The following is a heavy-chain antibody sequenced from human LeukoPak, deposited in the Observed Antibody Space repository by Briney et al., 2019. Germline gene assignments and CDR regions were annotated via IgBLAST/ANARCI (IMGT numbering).Heavy chain of an antibody. V-gene: IGHV1-18*01. Sequence: ASVKVSCKTSGYTFNSYGISWVRQAPGQGLEWMGWISAYNGKTNYAQNFQGRVTTTTDTSTSTAYMELRSLRSDDTAVYYCARDHWENIVVVPTTKVAWNAFVIWGQGTMVTVSS. CDR3: ARDHWENIVVVPTTKVAWNAFVI. D-gene: IGHD2-2*01. CDR1: GYTFNSYG. CDR2: ISAYNGKT. J-gene: IGHJ3*02.